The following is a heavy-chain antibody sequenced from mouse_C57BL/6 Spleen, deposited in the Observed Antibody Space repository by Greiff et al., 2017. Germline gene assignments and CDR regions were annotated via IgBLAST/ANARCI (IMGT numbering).Heavy chain of an antibody. CDR3: AILGRGRRYFDY. V-gene: IGHV1-80*01. CDR1: GYAFSSYW. CDR2: IYPGDGDT. J-gene: IGHJ2*01. D-gene: IGHD3-3*01. Sequence: QVQLQQSGAELVKPGASVKISCKASGYAFSSYWMNWVKQRPGKGLEWIGQIYPGDGDTNYNGKFKGKATLTADKSSSTAYMQLSSLTSEDSAVYFCAILGRGRRYFDYWGQGTTLTVSS.